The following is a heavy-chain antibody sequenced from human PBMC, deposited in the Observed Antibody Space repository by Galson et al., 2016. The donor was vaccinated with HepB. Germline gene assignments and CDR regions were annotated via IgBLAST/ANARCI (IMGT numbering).Heavy chain of an antibody. V-gene: IGHV5-51*01. Sequence: QSGAEVKKPGESLKISCKGSGYRFTNYWIAWVRQMPGKGLEWMGIIYPGDSDTKYSPSFQGLVTISADKSTSTAYLQWSSLKASDTAMYYCARHWYDSSGYYSVDIGYYYAMDVWGQGTTVTVSS. J-gene: IGHJ6*02. CDR1: GYRFTNYW. CDR2: IYPGDSDT. CDR3: ARHWYDSSGYYSVDIGYYYAMDV. D-gene: IGHD3-22*01.